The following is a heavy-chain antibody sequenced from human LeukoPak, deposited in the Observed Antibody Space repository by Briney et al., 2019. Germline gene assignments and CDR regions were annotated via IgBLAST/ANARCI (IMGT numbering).Heavy chain of an antibody. CDR1: GGSFSGYY. D-gene: IGHD2-8*01. CDR3: ARPGYCTNGVCYGYYYGMDV. CDR2: INHSGST. Sequence: SETLSLTCAVYGGSFSGYYWSWIRQPPGKGLEWIGEINHSGSTNYNPSLKSRVTISVDTSKNQFSLKLSSVTAADTAVYYCARPGYCTNGVCYGYYYGMDVWGQGTTVTVSS. V-gene: IGHV4-34*01. J-gene: IGHJ6*02.